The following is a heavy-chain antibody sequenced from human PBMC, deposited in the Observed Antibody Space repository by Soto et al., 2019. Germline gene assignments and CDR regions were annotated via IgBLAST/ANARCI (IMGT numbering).Heavy chain of an antibody. D-gene: IGHD3-16*01. V-gene: IGHV4-59*01. CDR2: THHTGGA. J-gene: IGHJ3*02. Sequence: QVRLQESGPGLVKPSETLSLTCSVYGVSITDYFWNWIRQAPGKELEWIGFTHHTGGALYSPSLYRRVTMSGDTFKSQFSLMLTSGTAADAALYYCARWGEPVSSPQIRAFDICGQGAMVTVSS. CDR1: GVSITDYF. CDR3: ARWGEPVSSPQIRAFDI.